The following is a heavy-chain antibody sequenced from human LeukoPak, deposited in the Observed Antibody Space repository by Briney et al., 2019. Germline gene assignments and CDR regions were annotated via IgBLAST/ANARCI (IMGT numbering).Heavy chain of an antibody. CDR1: GGSISSYY. V-gene: IGHV4-59*01. D-gene: IGHD6-19*01. CDR3: ARVPVAGRTFDY. CDR2: IYYSGST. J-gene: IGHJ4*02. Sequence: SETLSLTCTVSGGSISSYYWSWIRQPPGKGLEWIGYIYYSGSTNYNPSLKSRVTISVDTSKNQFSLKLSSVTAADTAVYYCARVPVAGRTFDYWGQGTLVTVPS.